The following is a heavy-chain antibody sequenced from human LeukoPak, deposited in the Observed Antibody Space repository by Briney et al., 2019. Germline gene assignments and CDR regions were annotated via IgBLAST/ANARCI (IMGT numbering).Heavy chain of an antibody. J-gene: IGHJ6*02. Sequence: SVKVSCKASGGTFSSYATSWVRQAPGQGLEWMGRIIPIFGIANYAQKFQGRVTITADKSTSTAYMELSSLRSEDTAVYYCARIPDTGYYYGMDVWGQGTTVTVSS. CDR2: IIPIFGIA. CDR1: GGTFSSYA. CDR3: ARIPDTGYYYGMDV. D-gene: IGHD5-18*01. V-gene: IGHV1-69*04.